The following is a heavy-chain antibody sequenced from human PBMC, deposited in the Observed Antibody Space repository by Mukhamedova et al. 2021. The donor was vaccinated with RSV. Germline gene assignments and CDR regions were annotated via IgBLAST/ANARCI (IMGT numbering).Heavy chain of an antibody. V-gene: IGHV1-69*01. J-gene: IGHJ5*02. D-gene: IGHD6-19*01. Sequence: GGIIPIFGTANYAQKFQGRVTIPADESTSTAYMELSSLRSEDTAVYYCASSKTAVAGTSGWFDPWGQGTLVNVSS. CDR2: IIPIFGTA. CDR3: ASSKTAVAGTSGWFDP.